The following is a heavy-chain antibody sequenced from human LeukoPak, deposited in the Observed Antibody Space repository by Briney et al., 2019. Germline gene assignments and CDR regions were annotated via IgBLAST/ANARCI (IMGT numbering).Heavy chain of an antibody. J-gene: IGHJ4*02. D-gene: IGHD3-22*01. CDR2: INSDGSST. CDR1: GFTFSSYW. Sequence: GGSLRLSCAASGFTFSSYWMHWVRQAPGKGLVWVSRINSDGSSTIYADSVKGRFTISRDNANNTLYRQMDSLRAEDTAVYYCARGPRAYSSGYYYPFDYWGQGTLVTVSS. V-gene: IGHV3-74*01. CDR3: ARGPRAYSSGYYYPFDY.